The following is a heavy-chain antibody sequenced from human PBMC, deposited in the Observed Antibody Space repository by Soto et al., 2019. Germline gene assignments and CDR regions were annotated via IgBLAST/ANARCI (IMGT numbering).Heavy chain of an antibody. CDR2: IDPSGGST. Sequence: ASVKVSCKASGYRFTKYYIHWVRQAPGQGLEWVGIIDPSGGSTTYAQKFQGRVTMTRDTSTSTVYMELSSLRSEDTAVYYCARSQGSSTSLEIYYYYYYGMDVWGQGTTVTVSS. CDR3: ARSQGSSTSLEIYYYYYYGMDV. CDR1: GYRFTKYY. D-gene: IGHD2-2*01. J-gene: IGHJ6*02. V-gene: IGHV1-46*01.